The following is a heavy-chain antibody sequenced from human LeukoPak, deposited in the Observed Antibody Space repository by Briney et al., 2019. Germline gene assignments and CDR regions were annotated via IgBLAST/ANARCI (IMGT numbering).Heavy chain of an antibody. J-gene: IGHJ4*02. CDR1: GGSISSSSYY. CDR2: IYYSGST. CDR3: ARDSDDYGGNSGRGWAYYFDY. V-gene: IGHV4-39*07. D-gene: IGHD4-23*01. Sequence: PSETLSLTCTVSGGSISSSSYYWGWIRQPPRKGLEWIGSIYYSGSTYYNPSLKSRVTISVDTSKNQFSLKLSSVTAADTAVYYCARDSDDYGGNSGRGWAYYFDYWGQGTLVTVSS.